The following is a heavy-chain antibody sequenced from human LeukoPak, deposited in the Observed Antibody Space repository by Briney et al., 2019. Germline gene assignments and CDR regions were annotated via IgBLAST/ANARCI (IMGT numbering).Heavy chain of an antibody. D-gene: IGHD3-3*01. CDR2: IYISGNT. CDR1: GFTLTTNY. CDR3: ARDHMRGYIFMDV. J-gene: IGHJ6*03. V-gene: IGHV3-66*03. Sequence: GGSLRLSCAASGFTLTTNYMTWVRQAPGKGLEWVSVIYISGNTYYTDSVKGRFTISRDNSKNTLYLQMNSLRPKDTAVYYCARDHMRGYIFMDVWGKGTTVTVSS.